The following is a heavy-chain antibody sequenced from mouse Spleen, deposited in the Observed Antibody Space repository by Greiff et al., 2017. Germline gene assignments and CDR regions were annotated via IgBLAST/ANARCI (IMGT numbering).Heavy chain of an antibody. CDR2: ISSGGSYT. V-gene: IGHV5-6-4*01. CDR1: GFTFSSYT. Sequence: EVHLVESGGGLVKPGGSLKLSCAASGFTFSSYTMSWVRQTPEKRLEWVATISSGGSYTYYPDSVKGRFTISRDNAKNTLYLQMSSLKSEDTAMYYCTSSYFFYAMDYWGQGTSVTVSS. J-gene: IGHJ4*01. CDR3: TSSYFFYAMDY. D-gene: IGHD2-10*01.